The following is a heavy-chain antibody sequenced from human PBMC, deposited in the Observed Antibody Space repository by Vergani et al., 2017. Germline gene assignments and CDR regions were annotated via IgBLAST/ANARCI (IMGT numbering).Heavy chain of an antibody. Sequence: EVQLVESGGGLVQPGGSLRLSCAASGFTFSSYSMNWVRQAPGKGLEWVSYISSSSSTIYYADSVKGRFTISRDNAKNSLYLQMNSLRAEDTAVYYCARDSPRATENYYYYYGMDVWGQGTTVTVSS. V-gene: IGHV3-48*04. CDR3: ARDSPRATENYYYYYGMDV. CDR1: GFTFSSYS. D-gene: IGHD1-26*01. CDR2: ISSSSSTI. J-gene: IGHJ6*02.